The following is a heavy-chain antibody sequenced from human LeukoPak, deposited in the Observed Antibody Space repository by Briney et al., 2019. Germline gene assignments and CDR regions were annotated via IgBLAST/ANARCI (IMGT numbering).Heavy chain of an antibody. D-gene: IGHD1-26*01. CDR1: SGSISSSY. CDR3: ATGGAIVGATLDY. Sequence: SETLSLTCTVSSGSISSSYWSWIRQPPGKGLEWIGYIYYSGSTNYNPSLKSRVTISVDTSKNQFSLKLSSVAAADTAVYYCATGGAIVGATLDYWGQGTLVTVSS. J-gene: IGHJ4*02. V-gene: IGHV4-59*01. CDR2: IYYSGST.